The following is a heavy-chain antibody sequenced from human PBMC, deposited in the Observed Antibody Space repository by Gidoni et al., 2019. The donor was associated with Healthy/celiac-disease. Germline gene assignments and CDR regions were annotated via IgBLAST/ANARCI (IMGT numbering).Heavy chain of an antibody. V-gene: IGHV3-49*05. J-gene: IGHJ4*02. D-gene: IGHD6-13*01. CDR1: GFTLGDSG. CDR2: IRSKAYGGTT. Sequence: EVQLVESGGGLVKPGRSLWVPCTASGFTLGDSGMSWFRQAPGKGLEWVGFIRSKAYGGTTEYAASVRGRFTISRDDSKSIAYLQMNSLKTDDTALYYCTRDPREEFSNSWYWDYWGQGTLVTVSS. CDR3: TRDPREEFSNSWYWDY.